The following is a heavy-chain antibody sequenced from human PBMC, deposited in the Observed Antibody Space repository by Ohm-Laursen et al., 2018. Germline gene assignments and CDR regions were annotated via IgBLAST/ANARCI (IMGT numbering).Heavy chain of an antibody. Sequence: SLRLSCAASGFTFSNSGMIWVRQAPGKGLEWVSSISSSSAYIYYVDSVKGRFTISRDNAKNSLHLQMNSLRAEDTAVYYCTREHLRSFDIWGQGTMVTVSS. J-gene: IGHJ3*02. CDR1: GFTFSNSG. CDR3: TREHLRSFDI. D-gene: IGHD6-6*01. CDR2: ISSSSAYI. V-gene: IGHV3-21*01.